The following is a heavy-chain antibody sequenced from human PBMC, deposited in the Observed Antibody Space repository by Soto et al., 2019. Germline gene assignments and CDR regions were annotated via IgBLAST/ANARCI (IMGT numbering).Heavy chain of an antibody. CDR2: ISWNSGSI. Sequence: EVQLVESGGGLVQPGRSLRLSCAASGFTFDDYAMHWVRQAPGKGLEWVSGISWNSGSIGYADSVKGRFTISRDNAKNSLYLQMNSLRAEDTALYYCAKTKKADFDYWGQGNMVTVSS. CDR1: GFTFDDYA. CDR3: AKTKKADFDY. J-gene: IGHJ4*02. V-gene: IGHV3-9*01.